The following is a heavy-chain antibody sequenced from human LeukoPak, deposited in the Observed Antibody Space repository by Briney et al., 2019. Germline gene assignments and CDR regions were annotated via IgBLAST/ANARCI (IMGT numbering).Heavy chain of an antibody. CDR1: GYTLPELS. V-gene: IGHV1-24*01. CDR3: ATVGATSNYYYMDV. CDR2: FDPEDGET. J-gene: IGHJ6*03. Sequence: ASVPVSYLVSGYTLPELSMHWVRPPPGKGREWMGGFDPEDGETNYPQKLQGRVTLTEETSPDTAYMVLSSLRSQDTAVYFRATVGATSNYYYMDVWGKGTTVTVSS. D-gene: IGHD1-26*01.